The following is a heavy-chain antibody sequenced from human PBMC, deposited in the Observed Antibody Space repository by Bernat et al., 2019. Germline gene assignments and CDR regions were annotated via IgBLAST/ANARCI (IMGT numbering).Heavy chain of an antibody. V-gene: IGHV3-66*01. J-gene: IGHJ6*03. CDR2: IYIGGST. CDR1: GFTVSSNY. CDR3: ARGHKAPPYYYYMDV. Sequence: EVQLVESGGGLVQPGGSLRLSCAASGFTVSSNYMSWVRQAPGKGLEWVSVIYIGGSTYYADSVKVRFTISRDNSKNTLYLQMNSLRAEDTAVYYCARGHKAPPYYYYMDVWGKGTTVTVSS. D-gene: IGHD6-6*01.